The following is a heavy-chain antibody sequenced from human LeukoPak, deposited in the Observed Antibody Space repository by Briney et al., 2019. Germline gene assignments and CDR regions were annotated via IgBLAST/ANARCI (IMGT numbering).Heavy chain of an antibody. J-gene: IGHJ4*02. Sequence: SETLSLTCTVSGGSISSYYWSWIRQPPGKGLEWIGFIFYTGTTNNNPSLKSRVTISVDMSKNQCSRKLSSVTAADTAVYFCATGGASSKPFDYWGQGAVVTVSS. CDR2: IFYTGTT. V-gene: IGHV4-59*01. D-gene: IGHD6-13*01. CDR3: ATGGASSKPFDY. CDR1: GGSISSYY.